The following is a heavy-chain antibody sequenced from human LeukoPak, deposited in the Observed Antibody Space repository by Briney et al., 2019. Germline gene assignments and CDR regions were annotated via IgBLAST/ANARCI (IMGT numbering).Heavy chain of an antibody. Sequence: GGSLRLSCAASGFTFSTYDIHWVRQTTGRGLEWVSAIGTAGDTYYVDSVKGRFTISRENVKNSLYLQMNSLGAGDTAVYYCVRGIVRRGYFDYWGQGALVTVSS. CDR2: IGTAGDT. J-gene: IGHJ4*02. D-gene: IGHD3-10*01. V-gene: IGHV3-13*01. CDR3: VRGIVRRGYFDY. CDR1: GFTFSTYD.